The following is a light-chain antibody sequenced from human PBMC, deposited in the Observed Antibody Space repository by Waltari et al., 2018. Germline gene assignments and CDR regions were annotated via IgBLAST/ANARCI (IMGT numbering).Light chain of an antibody. CDR1: QSVTSIS. Sequence: ELVLTQSLGTMSLSPGERATLSCRASQSVTSISFTWYQQKLGQAPRLLIYGTSSRATGIPDRFSGSGSGTDFTLTISRLEPEDFAVYYCQQYDGEVVTFGGGTKVEI. CDR3: QQYDGEVVT. V-gene: IGKV3-20*01. CDR2: GTS. J-gene: IGKJ4*01.